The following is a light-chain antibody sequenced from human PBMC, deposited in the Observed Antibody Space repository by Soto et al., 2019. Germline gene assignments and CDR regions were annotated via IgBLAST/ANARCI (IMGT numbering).Light chain of an antibody. J-gene: IGKJ1*01. CDR3: QQYYSTPPT. CDR2: WAS. Sequence: DIVLTQSPESLAVSLGERAAINCKSSQSVLHSSNNKNYLAWYQQKAGQPPKLLIYWASTRESGVPDRFSGSGSGTDFTLTIGSLQTEDVAVYYCQQYYSTPPTFGQGTKVEIK. CDR1: QSVLHSSNNKNY. V-gene: IGKV4-1*01.